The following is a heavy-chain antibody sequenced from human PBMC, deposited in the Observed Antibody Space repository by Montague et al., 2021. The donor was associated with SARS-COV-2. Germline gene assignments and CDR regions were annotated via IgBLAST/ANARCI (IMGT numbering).Heavy chain of an antibody. CDR3: VGGVVAVNGRSF. Sequence: SETLSLTCTVSGGSTTNRRNYWGWLRQPAGKGLEWIGSVHKTGAPNYHPSLASRITISLDTSKNQISLRMNSVTAADTGVYYCVGGVVAVNGRSFWGQGTMVTVS. V-gene: IGHV4-61*05. J-gene: IGHJ3*01. D-gene: IGHD5-12*01. CDR1: GGSTTNRRNY. CDR2: VHKTGAP.